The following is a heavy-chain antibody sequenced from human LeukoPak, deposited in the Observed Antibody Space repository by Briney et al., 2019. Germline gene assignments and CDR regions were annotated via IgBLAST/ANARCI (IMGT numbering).Heavy chain of an antibody. J-gene: IGHJ5*02. D-gene: IGHD3-22*01. Sequence: ASVKVSCKVSGYTLTELSMHWVRQAPGKGLEWMGGFDPEDGETIYAQKFQGRVTMTEDTSTDTAYMELSSLRSEDTAVYYCATYYYDSSGYYPCWFDPWGQGTLVTVSS. V-gene: IGHV1-24*01. CDR1: GYTLTELS. CDR3: ATYYYDSSGYYPCWFDP. CDR2: FDPEDGET.